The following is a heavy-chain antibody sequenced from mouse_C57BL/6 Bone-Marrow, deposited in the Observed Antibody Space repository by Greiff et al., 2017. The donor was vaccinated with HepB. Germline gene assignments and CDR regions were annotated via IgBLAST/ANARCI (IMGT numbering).Heavy chain of an antibody. D-gene: IGHD2-3*01. CDR2: IWRGGST. CDR3: AKKIEDGYLWYFDV. CDR1: GFSLTSYG. J-gene: IGHJ1*03. Sequence: QVQLKESGPGLVQPSQRLSITCTVSGFSLTSYGVHWVRQSPGKGLEWLGVIWRGGSTDYNAAFMSRLSITKDNSKSQVFFKMNSLQADDTAIYYCAKKIEDGYLWYFDVWGTGTTVTVSS. V-gene: IGHV2-5*01.